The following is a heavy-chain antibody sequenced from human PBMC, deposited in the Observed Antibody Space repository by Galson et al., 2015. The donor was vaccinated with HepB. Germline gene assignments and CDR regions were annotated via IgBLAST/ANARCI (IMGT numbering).Heavy chain of an antibody. CDR3: ARQLGIHSYWYFDV. CDR2: IYYSGAT. J-gene: IGHJ2*01. Sequence: TCTVSGASISSGVYYYAWIRQHPGKGLEWIGYIYYSGATYSTPSLRSRVTISVNTSTNQFSLKLRSVTAADTAVYYCARQLGIHSYWYFDVWGRGTPVTVSS. CDR1: GASISSGVYY. V-gene: IGHV4-31*03. D-gene: IGHD7-27*01.